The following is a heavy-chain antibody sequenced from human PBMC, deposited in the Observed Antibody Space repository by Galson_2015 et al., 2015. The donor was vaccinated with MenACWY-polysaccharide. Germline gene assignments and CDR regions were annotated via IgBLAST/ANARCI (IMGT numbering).Heavy chain of an antibody. CDR2: IWYDGSNK. CDR1: GFTFRHYG. J-gene: IGHJ5*02. V-gene: IGHV3-33*01. CDR3: VRDVGGIAAAGTKGWFDP. D-gene: IGHD6-25*01. Sequence: SLRLSCAASGFTFRHYGMHWVRQAPGQGLEWVAVIWYDGSNKYYADSVNGRFTISRDNSKNTLYLQMNSLRAEDTAMYYCVRDVGGIAAAGTKGWFDPWGQGILVTVSS.